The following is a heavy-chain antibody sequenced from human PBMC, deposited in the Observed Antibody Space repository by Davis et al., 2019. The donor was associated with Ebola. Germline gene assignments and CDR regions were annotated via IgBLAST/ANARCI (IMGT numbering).Heavy chain of an antibody. CDR2: ISYDGSNK. CDR1: GFTFSSYA. D-gene: IGHD1-26*01. J-gene: IGHJ4*02. V-gene: IGHV3-30-3*01. Sequence: GGSLRLSCAASGFTFSSYAMHWVRQAPGKGLEWVAVISYDGSNKYYADSVKGRVTISRDNSKNTVDLKLNSLRAEDTAIYYCARDRRGTYYFDFWGQGSLVIVSS. CDR3: ARDRRGTYYFDF.